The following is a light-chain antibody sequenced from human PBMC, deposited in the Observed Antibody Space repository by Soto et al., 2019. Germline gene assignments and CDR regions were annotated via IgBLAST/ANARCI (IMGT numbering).Light chain of an antibody. CDR1: QSLVYSANNKNY. J-gene: IGKJ1*01. Sequence: DIVMTQSPDSLAVSLGERATINCKSSQSLVYSANNKNYLAWYQQKPGQPPKLLIYCASVRESGVPDRFSGRGSGTDFTLTISSLQAEDVADYYCQQYVDTLWTFGQVTKVEVK. CDR2: CAS. CDR3: QQYVDTLWT. V-gene: IGKV4-1*01.